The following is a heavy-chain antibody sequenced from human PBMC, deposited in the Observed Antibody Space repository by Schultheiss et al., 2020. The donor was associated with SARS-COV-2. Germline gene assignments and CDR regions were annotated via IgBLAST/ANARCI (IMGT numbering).Heavy chain of an antibody. CDR1: GYIFTNYW. D-gene: IGHD5-12*01. CDR3: ARLRGYDLRYFDL. J-gene: IGHJ2*01. Sequence: GGSLRLSCKGSGYIFTNYWIGWVRQMPGKGLEWMGIIYPSDSHTKYSPSFQGQVTISADKSIGTAYLQWSSLKASDTAMYYCARLRGYDLRYFDLWGRGTLVTVSS. CDR2: IYPSDSHT. V-gene: IGHV5-51*01.